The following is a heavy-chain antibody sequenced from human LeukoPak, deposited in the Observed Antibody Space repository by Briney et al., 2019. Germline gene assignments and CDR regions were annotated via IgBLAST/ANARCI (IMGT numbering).Heavy chain of an antibody. Sequence: SETLSLTCTVSSGSISSSSYYWGWIRQPPGKGLEWIGSIYYSGSTYYNPSLKSRVTISVDTSKNQLSLKLSSVTAADTAVYYCARAPMILGLRRFDPWGQGTLVTVSS. D-gene: IGHD3-22*01. CDR1: SGSISSSSYY. CDR3: ARAPMILGLRRFDP. CDR2: IYYSGST. J-gene: IGHJ5*02. V-gene: IGHV4-39*01.